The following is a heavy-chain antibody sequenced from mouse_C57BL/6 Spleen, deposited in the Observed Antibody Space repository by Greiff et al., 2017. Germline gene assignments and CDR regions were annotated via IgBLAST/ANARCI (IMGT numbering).Heavy chain of an antibody. V-gene: IGHV2-2*01. CDR2: IWSGGST. Sequence: VKLVESGPGLVQPSPSLSITCTASGFSLTSYGVHWVRQSPGKGLEWLGVIWSGGSTDYNAAFISRLSISKDNSKSQVFFKMNSLQADDTAIYYCARDNYDYDGWYFDVWGTGTTVTVSS. CDR3: ARDNYDYDGWYFDV. J-gene: IGHJ1*03. D-gene: IGHD2-4*01. CDR1: GFSLTSYG.